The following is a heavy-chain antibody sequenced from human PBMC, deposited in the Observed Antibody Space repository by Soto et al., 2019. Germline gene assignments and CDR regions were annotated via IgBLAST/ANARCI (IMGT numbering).Heavy chain of an antibody. J-gene: IGHJ4*02. CDR2: ISNSFSDGNT. V-gene: IGHV3-23*01. Sequence: EVQLLESGGTLVQTGGSLRLSCAASGSTFSKYSMNWVRQAPGKGLEWVSAISNSFSDGNTHYADSVKGRFTISRDNDKNTVFLEMNSLRAEDTAVYYCAKVFSPEGGNYFDHWGQGTLVTVSS. CDR1: GSTFSKYS. CDR3: AKVFSPEGGNYFDH.